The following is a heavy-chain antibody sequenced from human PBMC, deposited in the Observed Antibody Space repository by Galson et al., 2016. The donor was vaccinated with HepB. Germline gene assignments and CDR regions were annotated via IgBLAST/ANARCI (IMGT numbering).Heavy chain of an antibody. CDR1: GFSFDKYW. Sequence: SLRLSCAASGFSFDKYWMSWVRQAPGKGLEWVANIKYGGSAKDYVDSVKGRFTISRDNANNALSLQMNSLRAEDTAVYYCARDSSGTGTTFYFDYWGQGALVTVSS. V-gene: IGHV3-7*03. J-gene: IGHJ4*02. CDR3: ARDSSGTGTTFYFDY. CDR2: IKYGGSAK. D-gene: IGHD1-7*01.